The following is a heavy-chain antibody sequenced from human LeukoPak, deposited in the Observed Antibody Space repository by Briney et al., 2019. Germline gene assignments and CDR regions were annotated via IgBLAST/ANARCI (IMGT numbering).Heavy chain of an antibody. CDR3: ARGPSNIAVVPTAIRYYYYYMDV. D-gene: IGHD2-2*01. CDR1: GGSFSGYY. V-gene: IGHV4-34*01. CDR2: INHSGST. Sequence: SETLSLTCAVYGGSFSGYYWSWIRQPPGKGLEWIGEINHSGSTNYNPSLKSRVTISVDTSKNQFSLKLSSVTAADTAVYYCARGPSNIAVVPTAIRYYYYYMDVWGKGTTVTVSS. J-gene: IGHJ6*03.